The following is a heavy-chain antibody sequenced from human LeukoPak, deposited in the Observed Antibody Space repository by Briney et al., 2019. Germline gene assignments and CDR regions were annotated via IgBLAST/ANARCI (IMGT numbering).Heavy chain of an antibody. CDR3: ARIMTQQMVFDY. V-gene: IGHV3-21*01. J-gene: IGHJ4*02. CDR1: GFTFSSYG. CDR2: ISSSSSYI. D-gene: IGHD6-13*01. Sequence: RSGGSLRLSCVASGFTFSSYGMNWVRQAPGKGLEWVSFISSSSSYIYYADSVKGRFTISRDNAKNSLYLQMNSLGAEDTAVYYCARIMTQQMVFDYWGQGTLVTVSS.